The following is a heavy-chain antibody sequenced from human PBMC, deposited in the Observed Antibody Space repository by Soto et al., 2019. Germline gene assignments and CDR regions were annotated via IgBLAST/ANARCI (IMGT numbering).Heavy chain of an antibody. J-gene: IGHJ2*01. Sequence: QVQLVQSGAEVKKPGSSVKVSCKASGGTFSSYTISWVRQAPGQGLEWMGRIIPILGIANYAQKFQGRVTITADKSTSTAYMELSSLRSEDTAVYYCAREGSTVVTQDWYFDLRGRGTLVTVSS. V-gene: IGHV1-69*08. CDR1: GGTFSSYT. CDR3: AREGSTVVTQDWYFDL. CDR2: IIPILGIA. D-gene: IGHD4-17*01.